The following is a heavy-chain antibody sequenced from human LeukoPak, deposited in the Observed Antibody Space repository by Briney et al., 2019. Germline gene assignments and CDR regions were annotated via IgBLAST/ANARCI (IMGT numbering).Heavy chain of an antibody. D-gene: IGHD5-18*01. Sequence: GGSLRLSCAASGFTFSSYSMNWVRQAPGRGLEWVSYILFSSTIYYADSVKGRFTISRDNAKNSLYLQMNTLRAEDTAVYYCARDGGYSYEFDYWGQGTLVTVSS. CDR1: GFTFSSYS. CDR2: ILFSSTI. J-gene: IGHJ4*02. V-gene: IGHV3-48*01. CDR3: ARDGGYSYEFDY.